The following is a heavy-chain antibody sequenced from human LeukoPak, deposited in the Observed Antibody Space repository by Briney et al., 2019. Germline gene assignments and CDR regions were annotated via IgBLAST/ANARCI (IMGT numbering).Heavy chain of an antibody. Sequence: SQTLSLTCAVSGGSISSGGYSWSWIRQPPGKGLEWIGYIYHSGSTYYNPSLKSRVTISVDRSKNQFSLKLSSVTAADTAVYYCARAPFLAVARPNYFDYWGQGTLVTVSS. CDR3: ARAPFLAVARPNYFDY. D-gene: IGHD6-19*01. CDR1: GGSISSGGYS. V-gene: IGHV4-30-2*01. J-gene: IGHJ4*02. CDR2: IYHSGST.